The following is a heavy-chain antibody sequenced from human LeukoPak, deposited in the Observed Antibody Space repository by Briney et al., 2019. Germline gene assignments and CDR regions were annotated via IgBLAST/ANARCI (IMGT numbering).Heavy chain of an antibody. CDR1: GFTFSSYA. V-gene: IGHV3-23*01. CDR2: ISGSGGST. J-gene: IGHJ1*01. CDR3: AKEGLYGDYDFEYFQH. D-gene: IGHD4-17*01. Sequence: PGGSLRLSCAASGFTFSSYAMSWVRQAPGKGLEWVSAISGSGGSTCYADSVKGRFTISRDNSKNTLYLQMNSLRAEDTAVYYCAKEGLYGDYDFEYFQHWGQGTLVTVSS.